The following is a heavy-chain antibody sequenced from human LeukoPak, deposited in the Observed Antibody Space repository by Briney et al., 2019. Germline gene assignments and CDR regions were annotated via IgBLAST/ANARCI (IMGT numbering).Heavy chain of an antibody. CDR1: GYTLTELS. D-gene: IGHD2-15*01. V-gene: IGHV1-24*01. Sequence: ASVKVSCKVSGYTLTELSMQWVRQAPGKGLEWMGGFDPEDGETIYAQKFQGRVTMTEDTSTDTAYMELSSLRSEDTAVYYCASRGYCSGGSCYPGLFDYWGQGTLVTVSS. J-gene: IGHJ4*02. CDR3: ASRGYCSGGSCYPGLFDY. CDR2: FDPEDGET.